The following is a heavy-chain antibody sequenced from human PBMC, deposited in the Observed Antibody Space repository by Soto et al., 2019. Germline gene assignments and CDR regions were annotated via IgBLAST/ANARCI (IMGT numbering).Heavy chain of an antibody. CDR1: GDTFSSYT. J-gene: IGHJ6*02. CDR3: ARRRYCGADCYSQYYYGMDI. D-gene: IGHD2-21*02. Sequence: QVQLVQSGAELKKPGSSVKVSCRSGGDTFSSYTVSWVRQAPGQGLEWMGRVIPVLGVTNYARKFQGRVSITAEKSTSTAHLELRSLTSGDSGVYYCARRRYCGADCYSQYYYGMDIWGQGTTVTVSS. CDR2: VIPVLGVT. V-gene: IGHV1-69*02.